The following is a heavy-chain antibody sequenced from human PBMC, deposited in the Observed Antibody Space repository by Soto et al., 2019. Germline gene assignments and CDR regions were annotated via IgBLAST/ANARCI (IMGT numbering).Heavy chain of an antibody. Sequence: SETLSLTCTVSGGSISPFYWSWVRQPPGKGLEWIGYLYYSGNTNYNPSLKSRVTISVDASKNQVSLRLTSVTAADTAVYYCARVGGVAARTFDYWGQGTVVTGS. V-gene: IGHV4-59*01. CDR1: GGSISPFY. J-gene: IGHJ4*02. D-gene: IGHD2-15*01. CDR2: LYYSGNT. CDR3: ARVGGVAARTFDY.